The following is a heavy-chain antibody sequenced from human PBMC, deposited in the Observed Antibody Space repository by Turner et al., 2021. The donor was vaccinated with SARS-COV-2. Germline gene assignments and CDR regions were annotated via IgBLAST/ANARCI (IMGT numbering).Heavy chain of an antibody. CDR2: ISSTSSYI. Sequence: QVQLVESGGGLVKPGGSLRLSCAASGFTLSDYYMSWIRQAPGKGLEWVSYISSTSSYIYYADSVKGRFTISRDNAKNSLYLQMNSLRAEDTAVYYCAREDDFWSGYHHYGMDVWGQGTTVTVSS. V-gene: IGHV3-11*06. CDR1: GFTLSDYY. CDR3: AREDDFWSGYHHYGMDV. D-gene: IGHD3-3*01. J-gene: IGHJ6*02.